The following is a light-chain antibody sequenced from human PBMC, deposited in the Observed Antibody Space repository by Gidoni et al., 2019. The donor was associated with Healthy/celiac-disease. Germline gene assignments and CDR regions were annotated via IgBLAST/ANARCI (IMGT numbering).Light chain of an antibody. CDR1: QGINSY. V-gene: IGKV1-39*01. CDR3: QQSYSTPRT. Sequence: DIPIRLCPSSLSASVGVRVTIPCRASQGINSYLNWYQQKPGNAPKLLIYAASSLQSGVPSRFSGSGSGTDFTLTISSLQPEDFATYYCQQSYSTPRTFGPGTKVDIK. J-gene: IGKJ3*01. CDR2: AAS.